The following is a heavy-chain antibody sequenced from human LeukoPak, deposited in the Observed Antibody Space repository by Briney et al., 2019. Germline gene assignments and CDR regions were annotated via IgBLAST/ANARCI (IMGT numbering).Heavy chain of an antibody. D-gene: IGHD2-15*01. CDR2: IYYSGST. J-gene: IGHJ5*02. V-gene: IGHV4-61*01. CDR1: GGSVSSGSYY. Sequence: SETLSLTCTVSGGSVSSGSYYWSWIRQPPGKALEWIGNIYYSGSTNYNPSLKSRVAISVDTSKNQVSLKLSSVTAADTAVYYCARVGGYCSGGTCYPEYNWFDPWGQGTLVIVSS. CDR3: ARVGGYCSGGTCYPEYNWFDP.